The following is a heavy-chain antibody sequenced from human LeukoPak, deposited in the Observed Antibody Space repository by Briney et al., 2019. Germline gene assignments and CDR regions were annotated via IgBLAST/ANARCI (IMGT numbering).Heavy chain of an antibody. Sequence: KPSETLSLTCSVSGGSINYYYWSWIRQPPGKGLEWIGYIYYSGSTNYNPSLKSRVTISVDTSKNQFSLNLSSVTAADTAVYFCARDSTPYGHSGYWGQGTLVTVSP. CDR2: IYYSGST. J-gene: IGHJ4*02. CDR3: ARDSTPYGHSGY. D-gene: IGHD4-17*01. CDR1: GGSINYYY. V-gene: IGHV4-59*01.